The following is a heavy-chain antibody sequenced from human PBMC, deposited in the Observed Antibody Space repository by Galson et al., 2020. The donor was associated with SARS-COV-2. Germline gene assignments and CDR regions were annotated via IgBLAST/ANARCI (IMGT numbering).Heavy chain of an antibody. V-gene: IGHV3-30*01. CDR2: ISYDGSNK. D-gene: IGHD4-17*01. J-gene: IGHJ4*02. CDR1: GFTFSNYA. Sequence: LSLTCAASGFTFSNYAIHWVRQAPGKGLEWVALISYDGSNKYYADSVKGRFTISRDNSKNTLYLQMNSLRAGDMAVYYCARGLNGNYDYFDYWCQGTLVTVSS. CDR3: ARGLNGNYDYFDY.